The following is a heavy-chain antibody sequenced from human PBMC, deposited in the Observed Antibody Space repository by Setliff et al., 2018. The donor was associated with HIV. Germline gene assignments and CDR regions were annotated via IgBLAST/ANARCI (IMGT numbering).Heavy chain of an antibody. Sequence: SETLSLTCAVYGGDLTNHYWSWVRQAPGKGLEWIGEITDDGSGTYNPSLKSRVTISLDTSKKQISLQLSSVTAADTAVYYWANIAAAGGVDYWGQGTLVTVSS. J-gene: IGHJ4*02. CDR2: ITDDGSG. V-gene: IGHV4-34*01. CDR3: ANIAAAGGVDY. D-gene: IGHD6-13*01. CDR1: GGDLTNHY.